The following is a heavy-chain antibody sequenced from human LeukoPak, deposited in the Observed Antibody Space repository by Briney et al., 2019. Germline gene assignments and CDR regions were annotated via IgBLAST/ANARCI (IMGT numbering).Heavy chain of an antibody. CDR1: GGSISNYY. V-gene: IGHV4-59*12. CDR3: AREEGHY. CDR2: IYYSGST. J-gene: IGHJ4*02. Sequence: SETLSLTCTVSGGSISNYYWSWIRQPPGQGLEWIGYIYYSGSTNYNPSLKSRVTISVDTSKNQFSLKLSSVTAADTAVYYCAREEGHYWGQGTLVTVSS.